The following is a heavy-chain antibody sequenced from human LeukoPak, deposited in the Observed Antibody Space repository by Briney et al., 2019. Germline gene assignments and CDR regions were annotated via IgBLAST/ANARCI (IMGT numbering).Heavy chain of an antibody. Sequence: GGSLRLSCAASGFTFSDYYMSWIRQAPGKGLEWVSYISSSGSTIYYADSVKGRFTISRDNAKNSLYLQMNSLRAEDTAVYYCARDVCGGDCYSAFDIWGQGTMVTVSS. D-gene: IGHD2-21*01. J-gene: IGHJ3*02. CDR2: ISSSGSTI. CDR3: ARDVCGGDCYSAFDI. CDR1: GFTFSDYY. V-gene: IGHV3-11*04.